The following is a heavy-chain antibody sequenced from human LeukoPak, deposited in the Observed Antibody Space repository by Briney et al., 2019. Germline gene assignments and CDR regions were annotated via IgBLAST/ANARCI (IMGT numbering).Heavy chain of an antibody. Sequence: ASVKVSCKASGYTFTGYYMHWVRQAPGQGLEWMGWINPNSGGTNYAQKFQGRVTMTRDTSISTAYMELSRLRSDDTAVYYCASVVVVAANNWFDPWGQGTLVTVSS. CDR3: ASVVVVAANNWFDP. J-gene: IGHJ5*02. CDR2: INPNSGGT. V-gene: IGHV1-2*02. CDR1: GYTFTGYY. D-gene: IGHD2-15*01.